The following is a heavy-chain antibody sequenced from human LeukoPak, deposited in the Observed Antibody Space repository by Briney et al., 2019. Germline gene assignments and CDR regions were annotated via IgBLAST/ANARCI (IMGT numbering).Heavy chain of an antibody. J-gene: IGHJ4*02. V-gene: IGHV4-39*07. CDR2: IYYSGST. Sequence: TSETLSLTCTVSGGSISSSSYYWGWLRQPPGKGLGWIGSIYYSGSTYYNPSLKSRVTISVDTSKNQFSLKLSSVTAADTAVYYCARVNDYVWGSAETDYWGQGTLVTVSS. CDR3: ARVNDYVWGSAETDY. D-gene: IGHD3-16*01. CDR1: GGSISSSSYY.